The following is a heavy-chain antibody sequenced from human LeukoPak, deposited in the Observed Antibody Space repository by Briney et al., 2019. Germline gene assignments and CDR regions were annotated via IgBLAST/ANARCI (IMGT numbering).Heavy chain of an antibody. CDR3: ARDREVVVLYYYDMDV. V-gene: IGHV3-23*01. D-gene: IGHD3-22*01. J-gene: IGHJ6*02. CDR1: GFTFSSYA. CDR2: ISGSGGST. Sequence: GGSLRLSCAASGFTFSSYAMSWVRQAPGKGLEWVSAISGSGGSTYYADSVKGRFSISRDSSKNTLYLQMNSLRPEDTAVYYCARDREVVVLYYYDMDVWGQGTTVTVSS.